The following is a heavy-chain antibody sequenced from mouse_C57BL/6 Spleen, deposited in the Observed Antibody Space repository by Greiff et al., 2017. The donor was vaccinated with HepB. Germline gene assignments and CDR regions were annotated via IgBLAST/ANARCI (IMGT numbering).Heavy chain of an antibody. J-gene: IGHJ4*01. CDR1: GYTFTSYT. CDR3: ARSLFYDYYAMDY. V-gene: IGHV1-4*01. Sequence: QVQLQQSGAELARPGASVKMSCKASGYTFTSYTMHWVKQRPGQGLEWIGYINPSHGYTKYNQKFKDKATLTADKSSSTAYMQLSSLTSEDSAVYYCARSLFYDYYAMDYWGQGTSVTVSS. CDR2: INPSHGYT. D-gene: IGHD2-1*01.